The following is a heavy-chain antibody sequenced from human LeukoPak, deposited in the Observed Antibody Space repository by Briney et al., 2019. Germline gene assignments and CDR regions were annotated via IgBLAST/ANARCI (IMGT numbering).Heavy chain of an antibody. CDR3: ARVKGAGINWFDP. V-gene: IGHV6-1*01. CDR2: TYYRSKWYN. D-gene: IGHD6-13*01. CDR1: GDSFSSNSAA. J-gene: IGHJ5*02. Sequence: SQTLSLTCAISGDSFSSNSAAWNWIRQSPPRGLEWLGRTYYRSKWYNDYAVSVKSRITINPDTSKNQFSLQLNSVTPEDTAVYYCARVKGAGINWFDPWGQGTLVTVSS.